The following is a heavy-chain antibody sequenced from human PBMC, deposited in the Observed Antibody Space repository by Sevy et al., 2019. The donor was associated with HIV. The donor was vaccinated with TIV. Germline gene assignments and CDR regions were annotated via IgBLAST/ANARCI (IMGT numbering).Heavy chain of an antibody. Sequence: GGSLRLSCAASGFTFSSYAMHWVRQAPGKGLEWVAVISYDGSNKYYADSVKGRFTISRDNSKNTLYLQMNSLRAEDTAVYYCARVLGRYSSGRCAFDIWGQGTMVTVSS. CDR3: ARVLGRYSSGRCAFDI. V-gene: IGHV3-30-3*01. CDR1: GFTFSSYA. CDR2: ISYDGSNK. J-gene: IGHJ3*02. D-gene: IGHD6-19*01.